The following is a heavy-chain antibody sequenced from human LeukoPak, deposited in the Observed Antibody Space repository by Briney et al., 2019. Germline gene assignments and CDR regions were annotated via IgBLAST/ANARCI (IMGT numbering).Heavy chain of an antibody. CDR2: INPNSGGT. CDR1: GYTFTVYY. Sequence: ASVTVSFTSSGYTFTVYYMHWGRQAPGQGLEWMGCINPNSGGTNYAHKFQGWVTITRDTSSSTAYIELSRLRSDDTAVYYCARRSIVAVAGYYYYMDVWGKGTTVTVSS. V-gene: IGHV1-2*04. J-gene: IGHJ6*03. CDR3: ARRSIVAVAGYYYYMDV. D-gene: IGHD6-19*01.